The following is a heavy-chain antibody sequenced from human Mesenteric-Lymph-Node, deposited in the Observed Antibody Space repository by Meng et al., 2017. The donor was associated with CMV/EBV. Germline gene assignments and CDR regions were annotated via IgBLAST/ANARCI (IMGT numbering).Heavy chain of an antibody. D-gene: IGHD2-15*01. CDR2: ISRRSNSI. CDR1: GFSFSDHY. V-gene: IGHV3-11*01. CDR3: ARGTPSRALYSDALDI. Sequence: SCAASGFSFSDHYMSWIRQAPGRGLEWVSYISRRSNSIYYAGSVKGRFTVSRDNAKNSLFLQMNSLRAEDTAVYYCARGTPSRALYSDALDIWGQGTMVTVSS. J-gene: IGHJ3*02.